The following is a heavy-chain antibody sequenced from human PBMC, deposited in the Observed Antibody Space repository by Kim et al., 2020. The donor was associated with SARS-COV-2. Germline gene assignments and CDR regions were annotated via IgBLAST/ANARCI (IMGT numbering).Heavy chain of an antibody. CDR3: AKGRIAVAATAMNY. V-gene: IGHV3-30*18. D-gene: IGHD6-19*01. Sequence: GGSLRLSCAASGFTFSSYGMHWVRQAPGKGLEWVVVISFDGNNIYYADSVKGRFTISRDNSKNTLYLQMNSLRAEDTAVYYCAKGRIAVAATAMNYWGQG. CDR2: ISFDGNNI. J-gene: IGHJ4*02. CDR1: GFTFSSYG.